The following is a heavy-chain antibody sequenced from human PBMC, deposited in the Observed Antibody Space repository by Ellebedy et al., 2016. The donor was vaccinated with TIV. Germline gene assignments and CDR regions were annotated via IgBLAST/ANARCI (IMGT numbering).Heavy chain of an antibody. CDR3: RGMVRGDGGYFQH. Sequence: GESLKISXAASGFTFSSYSMNWVRQAPGKGLEWVSYISSSSSTIYYADSVKGRFTISRDNAKNSLYLQMNSLRAEDTAVYYCRGMVRGDGGYFQHWGQGTLVTVSS. D-gene: IGHD3-10*01. J-gene: IGHJ1*01. V-gene: IGHV3-48*01. CDR2: ISSSSSTI. CDR1: GFTFSSYS.